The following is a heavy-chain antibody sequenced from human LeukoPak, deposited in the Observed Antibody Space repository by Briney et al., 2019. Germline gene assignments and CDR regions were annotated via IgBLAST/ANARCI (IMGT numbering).Heavy chain of an antibody. Sequence: SGGSLRLSCAASGFTVSSNYMSWVRQAPGKGLEWVSVIYSGGSTYYADSVKGRFTISRDNSKNTLYLQMNSLRAEDTAVYYCAREALGYSGSYGVRDWGQGTLVTVSS. D-gene: IGHD1-26*01. CDR3: AREALGYSGSYGVRD. CDR2: IYSGGST. CDR1: GFTVSSNY. V-gene: IGHV3-66*01. J-gene: IGHJ4*02.